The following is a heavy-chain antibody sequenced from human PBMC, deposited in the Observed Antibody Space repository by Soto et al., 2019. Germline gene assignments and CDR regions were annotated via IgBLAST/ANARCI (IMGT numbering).Heavy chain of an antibody. CDR2: IIPIFGTA. CDR1: GGTFSSYG. J-gene: IGHJ4*02. CDR3: ARAIGNQIDY. V-gene: IGHV1-69*13. Sequence: SVKVSCKASGGTFSSYGISWVRQAPGQGLEWMGGIIPIFGTANYAQKFQGRVTLTADESTSTAYMELISLRSEDTDVYYCARAIGNQIDYWGLGTLVTVSS. D-gene: IGHD1-1*01.